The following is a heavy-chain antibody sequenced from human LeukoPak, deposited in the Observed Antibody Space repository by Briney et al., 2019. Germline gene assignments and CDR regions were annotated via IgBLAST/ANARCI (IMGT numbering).Heavy chain of an antibody. CDR2: IYYRGST. V-gene: IGHV4-59*01. Sequence: SETLSLTCTVSGGSISSDYWSWIRQPPGKGLEWIGYIYYRGSTNYNPSLKSRVTISVDTSKNQFSLELSSVTAADTAVYYCARLSGYSSGHYYSDYWGQGTLVTVSS. CDR1: GGSISSDY. D-gene: IGHD3-22*01. J-gene: IGHJ4*02. CDR3: ARLSGYSSGHYYSDY.